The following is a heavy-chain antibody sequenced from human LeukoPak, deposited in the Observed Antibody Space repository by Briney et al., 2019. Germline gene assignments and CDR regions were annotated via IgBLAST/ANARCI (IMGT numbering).Heavy chain of an antibody. D-gene: IGHD3-10*01. J-gene: IGHJ6*02. V-gene: IGHV3-30*02. CDR3: TKASGRNLYGMDV. Sequence: PGGSLRLSCVASGFTFTNYGMHWVRQAPGKGLEWVAFIRSDGSKNYYGDSVRGRFTISRDTSKSTLYLQMNTLRPEDTAVYYCTKASGRNLYGMDVWGQGTTVIVSS. CDR1: GFTFTNYG. CDR2: IRSDGSKN.